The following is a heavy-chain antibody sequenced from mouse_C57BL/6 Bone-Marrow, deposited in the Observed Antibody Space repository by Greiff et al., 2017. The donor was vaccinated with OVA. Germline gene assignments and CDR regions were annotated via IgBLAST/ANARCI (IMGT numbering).Heavy chain of an antibody. Sequence: VQLQQPGAELVKPGASVKVSCTASGYTFTSYWMHWVKQRPGQGLEWIGRIHPSASATNYHPKFKGKATLTVDKSSSTAYIQLSSLTSEDSAVYYCAIYYYGSSDYFDYWGQGTTLTVSS. CDR2: IHPSASAT. V-gene: IGHV1-74*01. D-gene: IGHD1-1*01. CDR1: GYTFTSYW. J-gene: IGHJ2*01. CDR3: AIYYYGSSDYFDY.